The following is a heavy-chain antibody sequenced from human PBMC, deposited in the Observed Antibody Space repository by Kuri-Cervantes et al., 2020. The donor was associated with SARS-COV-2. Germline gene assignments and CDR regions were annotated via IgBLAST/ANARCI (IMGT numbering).Heavy chain of an antibody. CDR2: ISSSSSYI. Sequence: GGSLRLSCADSGFTFSSYSMNWGRQAPGKGLEWVSYISSSSSYIYYADSLKGRFTISRDNAKNSLYLQMNSLRAEDTAVYYCARAEWGLIDYWGQGTLVTVSS. D-gene: IGHD1-26*01. CDR3: ARAEWGLIDY. V-gene: IGHV3-21*01. CDR1: GFTFSSYS. J-gene: IGHJ4*02.